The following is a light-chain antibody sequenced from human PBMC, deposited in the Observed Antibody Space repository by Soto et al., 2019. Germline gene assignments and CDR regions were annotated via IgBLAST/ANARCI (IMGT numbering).Light chain of an antibody. CDR1: SNDVGTYNL. CDR2: END. J-gene: IGLJ1*01. V-gene: IGLV2-23*01. CDR3: CSYAGSSTYV. Sequence: QSALTQPASVSGSPGQSITISCTGTSNDVGTYNLVSWYQQRPGKGPTLVIFENDQRPSGVSFRFSGSKSGNTASLTISGLQAEDGDDYYCCSYAGSSTYVFGTGTKLTVL.